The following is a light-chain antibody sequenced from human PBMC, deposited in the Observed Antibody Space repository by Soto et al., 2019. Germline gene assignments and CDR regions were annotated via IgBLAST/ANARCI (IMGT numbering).Light chain of an antibody. CDR3: QQYYSTPMYT. J-gene: IGKJ2*01. Sequence: DIVMTQSPDSLAVSLGERATIKCKSSQSVLYSSNNKNYLAWYQQKPGQPPRLLIYWASTRESGVPDRSSGGGSGTDFTLTISSLQADDAAVYSCQQYYSTPMYTFGQGTKLEIK. CDR1: QSVLYSSNNKNY. CDR2: WAS. V-gene: IGKV4-1*01.